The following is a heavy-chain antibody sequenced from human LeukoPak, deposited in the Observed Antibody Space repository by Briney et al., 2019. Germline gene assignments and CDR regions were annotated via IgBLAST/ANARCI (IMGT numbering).Heavy chain of an antibody. D-gene: IGHD3-10*01. CDR2: FDPEDGET. J-gene: IGHJ3*02. CDR3: ATPSITMVRGAAFDI. CDR1: GYTLTELS. V-gene: IGHV1-24*01. Sequence: GASVKVSCKVSGYTLTELSMHWVRQAPGKGLEWMGGFDPEDGETIYAQKFQGRVTMTEDTSTDTAYMELSSLRSEDTAVYYCATPSITMVRGAAFDIWGQGTMVTVSS.